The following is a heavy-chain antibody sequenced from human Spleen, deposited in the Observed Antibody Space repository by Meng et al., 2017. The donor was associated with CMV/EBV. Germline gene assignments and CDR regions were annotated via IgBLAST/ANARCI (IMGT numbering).Heavy chain of an antibody. CDR1: GFTVSSTY. CDR3: ASSRWEQQLDY. CDR2: IYSADNT. Sequence: GGSLRLSCAASGFTVSSTYMSWVRQARERGLEWVSIIYSADNTYYADSVKGRFTISRDKSKNTLYLQMNSLSGEDTAYYFCASSRWEQQLDYWGQGTLVTVSS. V-gene: IGHV3-53*05. J-gene: IGHJ4*02. D-gene: IGHD6-13*01.